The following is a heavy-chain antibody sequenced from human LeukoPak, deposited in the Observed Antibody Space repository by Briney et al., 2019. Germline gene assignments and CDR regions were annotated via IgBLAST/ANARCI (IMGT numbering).Heavy chain of an antibody. V-gene: IGHV1-69*13. Sequence: ASVKVSCKASGGTFSSYAISWVRQAPGQGLEWVGGIIPIFGTANYAQKFQGRVTITADESTSTAYMELSSLRSEDTAVYYCARGAVEVVAPRRSNWFDPWGQGTLVTVSS. J-gene: IGHJ5*02. CDR2: IIPIFGTA. CDR3: ARGAVEVVAPRRSNWFDP. D-gene: IGHD5-12*01. CDR1: GGTFSSYA.